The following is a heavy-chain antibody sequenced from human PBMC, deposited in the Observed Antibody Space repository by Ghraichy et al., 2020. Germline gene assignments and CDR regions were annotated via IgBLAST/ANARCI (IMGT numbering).Heavy chain of an antibody. D-gene: IGHD4-17*01. CDR3: ASSPVTTYGTALDY. V-gene: IGHV3-74*01. J-gene: IGHJ4*02. CDR1: GFTFSTYW. CDR2: LTADGSST. Sequence: ESLNISCAASGFTFSTYWMHWVRQAPGKGLVWVSRLTADGSSTVYADSVKGRFTISRDNAKNTLYLQMNSLRAEDTAVYYCASSPVTTYGTALDYWGQGTLVTVSS.